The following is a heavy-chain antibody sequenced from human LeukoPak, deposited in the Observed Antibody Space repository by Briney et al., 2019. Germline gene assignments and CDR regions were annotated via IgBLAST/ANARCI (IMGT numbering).Heavy chain of an antibody. CDR3: ARDLQSFQH. V-gene: IGHV4-34*01. CDR2: INHSGST. J-gene: IGHJ1*01. Sequence: SETLSLTCFVYGGSLRGYYWSWIRQPPGKGLEWIGEINHSGSTNYNPSLKSRVTISVDTSKNQFSLKLSSVTAADTAVYYCARDLQSFQHWGQGTLVTVSS. CDR1: GGSLRGYY.